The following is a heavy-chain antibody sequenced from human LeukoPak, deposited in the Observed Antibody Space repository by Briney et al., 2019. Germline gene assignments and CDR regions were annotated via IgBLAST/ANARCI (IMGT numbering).Heavy chain of an antibody. V-gene: IGHV1-24*01. CDR1: GYTLTKLS. CDR3: ATAMGIY. D-gene: IGHD6-13*01. J-gene: IGHJ4*02. CDR2: FDPEDGET. Sequence: ASVTVSCKVSGYTLTKLSMQWVRQAPGKGLEWMGGFDPEDGETIYAQKFQGRVTMTEDTSTDTAYMELSSLRSEDTAVYYCATAMGIYWGQGTLVTVSS.